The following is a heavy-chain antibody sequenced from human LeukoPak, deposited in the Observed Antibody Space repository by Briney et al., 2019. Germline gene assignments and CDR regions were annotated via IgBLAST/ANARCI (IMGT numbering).Heavy chain of an antibody. J-gene: IGHJ4*02. D-gene: IGHD1-14*01. CDR3: AGGPAY. CDR2: ISTDGSTT. CDR1: GFTFSSYW. Sequence: GGSLRLSCAASGFTFSSYWMHWVRQAPGKGLVWVSRISTDGSTTTYADSVKGRFTISRDNAKNTAYLQMNSLRAEDTAVYYCAGGPAYWGQGSLVTVSS. V-gene: IGHV3-74*01.